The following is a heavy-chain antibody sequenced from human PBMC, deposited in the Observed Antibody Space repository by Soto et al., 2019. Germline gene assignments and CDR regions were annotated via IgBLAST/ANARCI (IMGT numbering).Heavy chain of an antibody. CDR2: IYYSGST. Sequence: ETLSLTCTVSGGSISSSSYYWGWIRQPTGKGLEWIGSIYYSGSTYYNPSLKSRVTISVDTSKNQFSLKLSSVTAADTAVYYCARRNDFWSGYYTSAFDIWGQGTMVTVSS. CDR3: ARRNDFWSGYYTSAFDI. J-gene: IGHJ3*02. D-gene: IGHD3-3*01. CDR1: GGSISSSSYY. V-gene: IGHV4-39*01.